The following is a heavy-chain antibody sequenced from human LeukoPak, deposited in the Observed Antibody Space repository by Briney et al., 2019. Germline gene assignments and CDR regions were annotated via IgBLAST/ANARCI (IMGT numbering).Heavy chain of an antibody. CDR3: ARVGYYDSSGYLDY. D-gene: IGHD3-22*01. Sequence: PGGSLRLSCAASGFTFSNYLMHWVRQAPGEGLVWVSRITGDGTNIIYADSVKGRFTMSRDNAKNTLYLQMNSLRAEDTAVYYCARVGYYDSSGYLDYWGQGTPVTVSS. CDR1: GFTFSNYL. V-gene: IGHV3-74*01. CDR2: ITGDGTNI. J-gene: IGHJ4*02.